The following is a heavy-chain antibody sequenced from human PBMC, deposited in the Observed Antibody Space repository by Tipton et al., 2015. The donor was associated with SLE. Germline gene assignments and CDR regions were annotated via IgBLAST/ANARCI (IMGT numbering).Heavy chain of an antibody. Sequence: TLSLTCTVPGGSINNSYWNWIRQPPGKAPEWIGYIYYSGSTNYNPSLKSRVTISVDTSKNQISLQLSSVTAADSAVYYCASRYSDSGMDDWGQGTTVTGSS. CDR1: GGSINNSY. CDR3: ASRYSDSGMDD. CDR2: IYYSGST. V-gene: IGHV4-59*07. D-gene: IGHD1-14*01. J-gene: IGHJ6*02.